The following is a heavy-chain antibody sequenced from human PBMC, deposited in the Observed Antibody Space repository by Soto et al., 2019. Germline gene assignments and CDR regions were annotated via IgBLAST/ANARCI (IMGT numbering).Heavy chain of an antibody. CDR3: ARGSYGDYGGFDP. D-gene: IGHD4-17*01. CDR2: IIPILGIA. CDR1: GGTFSSYT. J-gene: IGHJ5*02. Sequence: QVQLVQSEAEVKKPGSSVKVSCKASGGTFSSYTISWVRQAPGQGLEWMGRIIPILGIANYAQKFQGRVTITADKSTSTAYMELSSLRSEDTAVYYCARGSYGDYGGFDPWGQGTLVTVSS. V-gene: IGHV1-69*02.